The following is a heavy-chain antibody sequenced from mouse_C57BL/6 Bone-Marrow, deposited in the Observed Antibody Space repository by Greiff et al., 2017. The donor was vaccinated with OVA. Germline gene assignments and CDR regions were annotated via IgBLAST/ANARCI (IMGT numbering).Heavy chain of an antibody. D-gene: IGHD1-1*01. J-gene: IGHJ2*01. CDR1: GFTFSDYG. CDR2: ISSGSSTI. V-gene: IGHV5-17*01. CDR3: ARPYYGSKGGYYFDY. Sequence: DVQLQESGGGLVKPGGSLKLSCAASGFTFSDYGMHWVRQAPEKGLEWVAYISSGSSTIYYADTVKGRFTISRDNAKNTLFLQRTSLRSEDTAMYYCARPYYGSKGGYYFDYWGQGTTLTVSS.